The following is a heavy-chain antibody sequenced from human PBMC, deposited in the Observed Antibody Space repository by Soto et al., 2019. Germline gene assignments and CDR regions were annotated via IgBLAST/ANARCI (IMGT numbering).Heavy chain of an antibody. CDR1: GLTFSSYA. V-gene: IGHV3-23*01. J-gene: IGHJ4*02. D-gene: IGHD2-15*01. CDR2: ISGNGAST. CDR3: ARGSKDSYPGSRIFDF. Sequence: PGGSLRLSCAASGLTFSSYAMTWVRQAPGKGLQWVSTISGNGASTYYAGSVKGRFTISRDNSKNTLYLQMSSLRAEDSAVYYCARGSKDSYPGSRIFDFWGRGTLVTVSS.